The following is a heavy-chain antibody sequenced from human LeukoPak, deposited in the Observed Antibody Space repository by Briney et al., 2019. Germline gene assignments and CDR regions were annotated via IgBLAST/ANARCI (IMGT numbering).Heavy chain of an antibody. CDR3: AKDYGTPGGFDY. V-gene: IGHV3-30*18. D-gene: IGHD3-16*01. J-gene: IGHJ4*02. Sequence: GGSLRLSRAASGFTFSSYWMHWVRQAPGKGLQWVAVISYDGSNKYYADSVKGRFTISRDNSKNTLYLQMNSLRAKDTALYYCAKDYGTPGGFDYWGQGTLVTVSS. CDR1: GFTFSSYW. CDR2: ISYDGSNK.